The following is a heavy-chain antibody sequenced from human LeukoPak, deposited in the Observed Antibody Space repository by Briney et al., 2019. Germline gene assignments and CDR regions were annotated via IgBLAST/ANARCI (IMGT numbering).Heavy chain of an antibody. CDR2: INPKNGGT. V-gene: IGHV1-2*02. CDR3: ARDGYGGNSFDY. D-gene: IGHD4-23*01. CDR1: GYTFPGHH. Sequence: ASVTVSCKASGYTFPGHHIHWVRQAPGQGLEWMGWINPKNGGTNYAQKFQGRVTMTRDTSINTAFMELSRLNSDNTAVYFCARDGYGGNSFDYWGQGTLVTVSS. J-gene: IGHJ4*02.